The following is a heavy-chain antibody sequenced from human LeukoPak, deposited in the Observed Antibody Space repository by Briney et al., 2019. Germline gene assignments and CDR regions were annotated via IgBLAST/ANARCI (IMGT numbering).Heavy chain of an antibody. Sequence: SETLSLTCTVSGGSISRSSYYWGWIRQPPGKGLEWIGSIYYSGSTYYNPSLKSRVTISVDTSKNQFSLKLSSVTAADTAVYYCAKMGLKQWPYNYFDYWGQGTLVTVSS. CDR3: AKMGLKQWPYNYFDY. CDR2: IYYSGST. J-gene: IGHJ4*02. V-gene: IGHV4-39*07. D-gene: IGHD6-19*01. CDR1: GGSISRSSYY.